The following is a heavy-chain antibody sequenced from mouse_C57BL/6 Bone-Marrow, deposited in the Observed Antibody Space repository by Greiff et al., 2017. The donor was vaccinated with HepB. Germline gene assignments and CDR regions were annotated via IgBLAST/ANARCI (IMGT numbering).Heavy chain of an antibody. V-gene: IGHV1-5*01. D-gene: IGHD2-5*01. CDR3: TRSSNYVGYAMDY. CDR1: GYTFTSYW. J-gene: IGHJ4*01. Sequence: EVQLQQSGTVLARPGASVKMSCKTSGYTFTSYWMHWVKQRPGQGLEWIGAIYPGNSDTSYNQKFKGKAKLTAVTSASTADMELSGLTNEDSAVYYCTRSSNYVGYAMDYWGQGTSVTVSS. CDR2: IYPGNSDT.